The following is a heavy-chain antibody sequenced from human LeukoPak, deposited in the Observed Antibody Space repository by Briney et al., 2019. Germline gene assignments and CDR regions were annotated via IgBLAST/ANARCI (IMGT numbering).Heavy chain of an antibody. J-gene: IGHJ4*02. CDR1: GGSISSGGYY. Sequence: SETLSLTFTVSGGSISSGGYYWSWIRQHPGKGLEWIGYIYYSGSTYYNPSLKSRVTISVDTSKNQFSLKLSSVTAADTAVYYCARGGMTTVTIDYWGQGTLVTVSS. D-gene: IGHD4-11*01. CDR2: IYYSGST. V-gene: IGHV4-31*03. CDR3: ARGGMTTVTIDY.